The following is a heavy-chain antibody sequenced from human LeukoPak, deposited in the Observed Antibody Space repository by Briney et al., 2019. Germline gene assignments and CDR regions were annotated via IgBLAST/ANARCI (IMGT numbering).Heavy chain of an antibody. J-gene: IGHJ4*02. D-gene: IGHD5-24*01. CDR1: GYSFTNYW. CDR2: IYPGDSDA. Sequence: QSLKISSKGSGYSFTNYWIAWLLQLPGKGLEWMVHIYPGDSDARYSPSFQGQVTISADNSLTTFFLQWIALKASASAMYYCARRGDDYNYGFDSWGQGTLVTVSS. CDR3: ARRGDDYNYGFDS. V-gene: IGHV5-51*01.